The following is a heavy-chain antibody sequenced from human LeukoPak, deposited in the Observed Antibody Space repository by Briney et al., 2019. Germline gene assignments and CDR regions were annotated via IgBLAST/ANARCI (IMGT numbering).Heavy chain of an antibody. J-gene: IGHJ5*02. CDR3: ARDYSGSGSYHNWFDP. V-gene: IGHV4-59*01. CDR1: GGSISSYY. CDR2: IYYSGST. Sequence: SETLSLTCTVSGGSISSYYWSWIRQPPGKGLEWIGYIYYSGSTSYNPSLKSRVAISVDTSKNQFSLKLSSVTAADTAVYYCARDYSGSGSYHNWFDPWGQGTLVTVSS. D-gene: IGHD3-10*01.